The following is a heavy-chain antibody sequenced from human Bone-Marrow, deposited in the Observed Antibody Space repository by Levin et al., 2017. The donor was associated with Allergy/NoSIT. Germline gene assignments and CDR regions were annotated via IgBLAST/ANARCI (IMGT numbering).Heavy chain of an antibody. D-gene: IGHD6-25*01. Sequence: PSETLSLTCTVSGGSISSTNYYWGWIRQPPGKGLEWIGSIHYSGSTFYNPSLKSRVTMSVDTSKNHFSLELRSVTAADTAVYYCARHGPFSRDYLDAFHIWGQGTMVTVSS. J-gene: IGHJ3*02. CDR2: IHYSGST. V-gene: IGHV4-39*01. CDR3: ARHGPFSRDYLDAFHI. CDR1: GGSISSTNYY.